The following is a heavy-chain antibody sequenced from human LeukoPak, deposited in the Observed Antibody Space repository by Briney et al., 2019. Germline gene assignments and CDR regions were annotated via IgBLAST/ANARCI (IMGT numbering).Heavy chain of an antibody. D-gene: IGHD2-15*01. V-gene: IGHV1-2*02. J-gene: IGHJ4*02. CDR2: INPNSGGT. CDR3: ARDRYCSGGSCYSNTPDY. CDR1: GYTFTGYY. Sequence: ASVKVSCKASGYTFTGYYMHWVRQAPGQGLEWMGWINPNSGGTNYAQKFQGRVTMTRDTSISTAYMELSRLRSDDTAVYYCARDRYCSGGSCYSNTPDYWGRGALVTVDS.